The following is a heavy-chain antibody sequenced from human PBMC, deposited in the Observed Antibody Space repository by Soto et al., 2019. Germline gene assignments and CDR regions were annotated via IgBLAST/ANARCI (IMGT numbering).Heavy chain of an antibody. CDR3: ARDRGSGWYSAHAFGI. CDR1: GGSISSYY. CDR2: IYYSGST. D-gene: IGHD6-19*01. V-gene: IGHV4-59*01. Sequence: QVQLQESGPGLVKPSETLSLTCTVSGGSISSYYWSWIRLPPRQGLEWIGYIYYSGSTNYNPYLTRRVTISAGTSKKLFSLKLSSVTAVDAAVYYCARDRGSGWYSAHAFGIRGQGTMVTDSS. J-gene: IGHJ3*02.